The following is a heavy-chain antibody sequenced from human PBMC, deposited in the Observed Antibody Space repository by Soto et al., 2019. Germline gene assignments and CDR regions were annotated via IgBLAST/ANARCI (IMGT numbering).Heavy chain of an antibody. CDR1: GGSITSGGFS. CDR3: ARDRNGLGGIDY. V-gene: IGHV4-30-2*01. CDR2: IFQSGSP. Sequence: QLQLQESGSGLVKPSQTLSLTCAVSGGSITSGGFSWSWIRQPPGKGLEWIGYIFQSGSPSYTPSLKSRVTISVERSKNQFFLRLSSVTAADTAVYFCARDRNGLGGIDYRGQGTLVTVSS. J-gene: IGHJ4*02. D-gene: IGHD1-1*01.